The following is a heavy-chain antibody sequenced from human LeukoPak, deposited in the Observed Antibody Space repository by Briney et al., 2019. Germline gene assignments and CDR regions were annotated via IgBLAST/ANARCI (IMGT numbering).Heavy chain of an antibody. Sequence: GGSLRLSCVASGFTLSNYWMSWVRQAPGVGLEWVACIRQDGSEKNYVDSVKGRFTISRDNAKNSLYLQMNSLRGEDTAVYFCARVGGSCSLDDWGQGTLVTVSS. V-gene: IGHV3-7*01. CDR1: GFTLSNYW. J-gene: IGHJ4*02. CDR2: IRQDGSEK. D-gene: IGHD2-15*01. CDR3: ARVGGSCSLDD.